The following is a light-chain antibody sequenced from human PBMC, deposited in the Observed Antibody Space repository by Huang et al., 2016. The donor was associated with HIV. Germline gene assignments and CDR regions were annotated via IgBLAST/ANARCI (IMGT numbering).Light chain of an antibody. CDR2: DTS. J-gene: IGKJ4*01. CDR1: QNVRSN. V-gene: IGKV3D-15*01. Sequence: EIVMTQSPATLSVSPGGGATLSCRASQNVRSNLAWYQQTPGQAPRLLSYDTSTRASCVPARFSGSGSGTECSLTISGLQSEDFAVYYCQQYDNWPPGLTFGGGTKVEI. CDR3: QQYDNWPPGLT.